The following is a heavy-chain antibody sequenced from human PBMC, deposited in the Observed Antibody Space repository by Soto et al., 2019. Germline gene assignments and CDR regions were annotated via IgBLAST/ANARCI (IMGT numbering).Heavy chain of an antibody. V-gene: IGHV5-51*01. CDR3: ITGYYTWFDP. J-gene: IGHJ5*02. CDR1: GYTFSTYW. Sequence: GESLKISCQGSGYTFSTYWIGWVRQVPGKGLEYMGIIYPGDSNTRYSPSFQGRVTISADKSISTAYLQWSSLKASDTAMYYCITGYYTWFDPWGHGTQVTVYS. D-gene: IGHD3-9*01. CDR2: IYPGDSNT.